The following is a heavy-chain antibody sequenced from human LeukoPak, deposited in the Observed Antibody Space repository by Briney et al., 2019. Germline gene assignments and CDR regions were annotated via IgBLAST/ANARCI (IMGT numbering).Heavy chain of an antibody. Sequence: CSVNVSFKASGCTFISYAFCWVRQAPGQQLEGMGRFIPIFCISNYVQKFQGRVTITADKSTSTAYMELSSLRSEDTAVYYCARTQIVVVPAAMLTFDPWGQGTLVTVSS. CDR2: FIPIFCIS. J-gene: IGHJ5*02. D-gene: IGHD2-2*01. CDR3: ARTQIVVVPAAMLTFDP. CDR1: GCTFISYA. V-gene: IGHV1-69*04.